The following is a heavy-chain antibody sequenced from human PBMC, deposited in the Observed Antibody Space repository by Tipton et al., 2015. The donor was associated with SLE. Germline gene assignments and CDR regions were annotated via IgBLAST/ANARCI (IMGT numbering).Heavy chain of an antibody. CDR1: GYTFTGYY. V-gene: IGHV1-2*02. CDR2: INPNSGGT. Sequence: QSGPEVKKPGASVKVSCKASGYTFTGYYMHWVRQAPGQGLEWMGWINPNSGGTNYAQKFQGRVTMTRDTSISTAYMELRRLRSDDTAVYYCARGPGYCSSTSCSNYYYYYMDVWGKGTTVTVSS. D-gene: IGHD2-2*01. J-gene: IGHJ6*03. CDR3: ARGPGYCSSTSCSNYYYYYMDV.